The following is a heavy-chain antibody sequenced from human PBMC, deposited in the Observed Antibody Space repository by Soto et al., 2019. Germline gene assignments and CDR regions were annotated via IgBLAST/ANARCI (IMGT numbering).Heavy chain of an antibody. Sequence: SETLSLTCAVSGDSIRSRNWWSWVRQPPGKGLEWIGEIYHSGSANYNPSLKSRVTISVDKSKNQFSLRLTSVTAADTAVYYCASKFGELLADAFDIWGQGTMVT. CDR2: IYHSGSA. V-gene: IGHV4-4*02. D-gene: IGHD3-10*01. CDR3: ASKFGELLADAFDI. CDR1: GDSIRSRNW. J-gene: IGHJ3*02.